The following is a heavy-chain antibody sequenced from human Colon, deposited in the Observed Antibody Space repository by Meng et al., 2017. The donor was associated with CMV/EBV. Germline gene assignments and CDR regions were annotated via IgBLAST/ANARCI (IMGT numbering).Heavy chain of an antibody. Sequence: GESLKISCAASGFTFSPYSMNWVRQAPGKGLERVATIRSGSRDISYADSVEGRFTISRDDAKNSLYLEMNSLRAEDTAVYYCARDSWYYDPLTSSSTPWFDYWGQGALVTVSS. CDR1: GFTFSPYS. CDR2: IRSGSRDI. J-gene: IGHJ4*02. CDR3: ARDSWYYDPLTSSSTPWFDY. V-gene: IGHV3-21*01. D-gene: IGHD3-9*01.